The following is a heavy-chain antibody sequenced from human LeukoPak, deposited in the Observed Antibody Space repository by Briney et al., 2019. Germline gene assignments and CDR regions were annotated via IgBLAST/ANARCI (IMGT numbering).Heavy chain of an antibody. CDR3: ARQIIAAASP. J-gene: IGHJ5*02. D-gene: IGHD6-13*01. CDR2: IHYSEST. CDR1: GGSAISDTYY. Sequence: SETLSLTCTVSGGSAISDTYYWGWIRQPPGKGLEWIGSIHYSESTYYTPSLKTRITMSVDTSKNQFSLKLRSVTAADTAVYYCARQIIAAASPWGQGTLVTVSS. V-gene: IGHV4-39*01.